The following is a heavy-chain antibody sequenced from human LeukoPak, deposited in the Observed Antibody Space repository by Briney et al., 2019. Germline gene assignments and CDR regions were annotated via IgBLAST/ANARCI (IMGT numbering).Heavy chain of an antibody. CDR1: GFTSADYG. V-gene: IGHV3-20*04. CDR3: AKVYDNQLLFNWFDP. CDR2: INTNGGGT. D-gene: IGHD2-2*01. J-gene: IGHJ5*02. Sequence: GGSLRLSCAASGFTSADYGMAWVRQAPGKGLEWVSSINTNGGGTGYADSVQGRFTVSRDNAKSSLYLQMNSLRAEDTAVYYCAKVYDNQLLFNWFDPWGQGTLVTVSS.